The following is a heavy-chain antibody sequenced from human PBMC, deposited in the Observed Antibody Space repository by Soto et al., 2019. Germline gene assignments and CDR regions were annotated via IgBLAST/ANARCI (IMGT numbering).Heavy chain of an antibody. Sequence: SVKVSCKASGFTFTISAVQCVLQSRLQRLEWIGCIVVGSGNTNYAQKFQERVTITRDMSTSTAYMELSSLRSEDTAVYYCAAGLRDTVYYYYGMDVWGQGTTVTVSS. CDR2: IVVGSGNT. D-gene: IGHD5-18*01. V-gene: IGHV1-58*01. J-gene: IGHJ6*02. CDR1: GFTFTISA. CDR3: AAGLRDTVYYYYGMDV.